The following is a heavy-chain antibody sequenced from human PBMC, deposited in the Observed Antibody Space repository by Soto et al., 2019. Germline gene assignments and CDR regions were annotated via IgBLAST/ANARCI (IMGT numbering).Heavy chain of an antibody. CDR3: AKASGLVPAANPPMDV. J-gene: IGHJ6*03. CDR2: ISWNSGSI. CDR1: GFTFDDYA. D-gene: IGHD2-2*01. Sequence: GGSLRLSCAASGFTFDDYAMHWVRQAPGKGLEWVSGISWNSGSIGYADSVKGRFTISRDNAKNSLYLQMNSLRAEDTALYYCAKASGLVPAANPPMDVWGKGATVTVSS. V-gene: IGHV3-9*01.